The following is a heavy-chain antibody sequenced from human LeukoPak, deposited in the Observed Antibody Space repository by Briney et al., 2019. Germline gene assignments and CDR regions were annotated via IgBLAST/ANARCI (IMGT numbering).Heavy chain of an antibody. J-gene: IGHJ6*03. CDR1: GYNFPIYW. Sequence: GESLKISCQGSGYNFPIYWIGWVRQMPGQGLEWMGIIYPDDSNTIYSPSFQGQVTISADKSINTAYLEWSSLKASDTAIYYCARQGAAGKYYYYMDVWGKGTTVTVSS. CDR3: ARQGAAGKYYYYMDV. D-gene: IGHD6-13*01. CDR2: IYPDDSNT. V-gene: IGHV5-51*01.